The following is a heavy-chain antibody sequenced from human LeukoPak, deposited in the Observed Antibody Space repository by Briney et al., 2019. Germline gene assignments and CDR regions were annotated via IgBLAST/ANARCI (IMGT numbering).Heavy chain of an antibody. CDR2: IYNSGST. V-gene: IGHV4-4*07. J-gene: IGHJ6*02. D-gene: IGHD2-2*01. CDR3: VAIVVVPTMRGYYYYGMDV. Sequence: SETLSLTCTVSGGSISSYYWSWIRQPAGKGLEWIGRIYNSGSTNYNPSLKSRVTMSVDTSNNQFSLKLSSVTAADTAVYYCVAIVVVPTMRGYYYYGMDVWGQGTTVTVSS. CDR1: GGSISSYY.